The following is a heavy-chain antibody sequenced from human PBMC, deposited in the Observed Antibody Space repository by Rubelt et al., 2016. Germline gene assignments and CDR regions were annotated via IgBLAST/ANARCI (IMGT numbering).Heavy chain of an antibody. V-gene: IGHV1-69*04. CDR3: ARLSIFEDTAMVMSDY. D-gene: IGHD5-18*01. Sequence: QVQLVQSGAEVKKPESSVKVSCKASGGTFSSYAISWVRQAPGQGLEWMGRIIPILGIANYAQKFQGRVTITADESTSTAYMGLSSLRAEDTAVYYCARLSIFEDTAMVMSDYWGQGTLVTVSS. CDR2: IIPILGIA. J-gene: IGHJ4*02. CDR1: GGTFSSYA.